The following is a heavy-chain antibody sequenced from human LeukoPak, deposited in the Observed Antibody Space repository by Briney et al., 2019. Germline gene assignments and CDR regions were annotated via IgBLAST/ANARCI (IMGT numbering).Heavy chain of an antibody. CDR2: ISSSGSTI. J-gene: IGHJ4*02. Sequence: GGSLRLSCAASGFTFSSYEMNWVRQAPGEGLEWVSYISSSGSTIYYADSVKGRFTISRANAKISLYLQMNSLSAEATAVYYCASAAYRSGWYKYYFDYWGQGTLVTVSS. CDR3: ASAAYRSGWYKYYFDY. D-gene: IGHD6-19*01. CDR1: GFTFSSYE. V-gene: IGHV3-48*03.